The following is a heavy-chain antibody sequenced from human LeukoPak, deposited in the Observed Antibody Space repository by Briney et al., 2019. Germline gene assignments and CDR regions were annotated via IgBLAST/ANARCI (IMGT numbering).Heavy chain of an antibody. V-gene: IGHV1-8*01. CDR3: ASDIVATRGMNDAFDI. CDR1: GYTFTSYD. CDR2: MNPNSGNT. D-gene: IGHD5-12*01. Sequence: ASVKVSCKASGYTFTSYDINWVRQATGQGLEWMGWMNPNSGNTGYAQKFQGRVTMTRNTSISTAYMELSSLRSEDTAVYYCASDIVATRGMNDAFDIWGQGTMVTVSS. J-gene: IGHJ3*02.